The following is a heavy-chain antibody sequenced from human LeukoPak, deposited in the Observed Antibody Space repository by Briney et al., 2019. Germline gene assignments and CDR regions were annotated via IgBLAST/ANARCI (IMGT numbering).Heavy chain of an antibody. J-gene: IGHJ4*02. CDR1: GYTFTSYA. CDR2: INAGNGNT. Sequence: ASVKVSCKASGYTFTSYAMHWVRQAPGQRLEWMGWINAGNGNTKYSQKFQGRVTITRDTSASTAYMELSSLRSEDTAVYYCARRGYGSGSFDYWGQGTLVTVSS. D-gene: IGHD3-10*01. CDR3: ARRGYGSGSFDY. V-gene: IGHV1-3*01.